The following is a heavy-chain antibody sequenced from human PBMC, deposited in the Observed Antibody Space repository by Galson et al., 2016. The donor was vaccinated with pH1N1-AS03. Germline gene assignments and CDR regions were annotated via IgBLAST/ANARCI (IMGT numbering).Heavy chain of an antibody. V-gene: IGHV1-46*01. J-gene: IGHJ6*02. Sequence: SCKASGYTFTSYYIHWVRQAPGQGREWMRIINPSDGNTNYAQRFQGRVTMTRDTSTSTVYMELSSLRSDDTAVYYCARVSAGLTGYYYAMDVWGQGTTVTVSS. D-gene: IGHD4/OR15-4a*01. CDR2: INPSDGNT. CDR3: ARVSAGLTGYYYAMDV. CDR1: GYTFTSYY.